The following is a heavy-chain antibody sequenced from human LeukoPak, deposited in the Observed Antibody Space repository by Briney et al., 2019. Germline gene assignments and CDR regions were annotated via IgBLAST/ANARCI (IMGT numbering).Heavy chain of an antibody. CDR3: ARATAYYDYVWGSYRQYYFDY. Sequence: ASVKVSCKASGGTFSSYAISWVRQAPGQGLEWMGGIIPIFGTANYAQKFQGRVTITTDESTSTAYMELSSLRSEGTAVYYCARATAYYDYVWGSYRQYYFDYWGQGTLVTVSS. V-gene: IGHV1-69*05. D-gene: IGHD3-16*02. J-gene: IGHJ4*02. CDR2: IIPIFGTA. CDR1: GGTFSSYA.